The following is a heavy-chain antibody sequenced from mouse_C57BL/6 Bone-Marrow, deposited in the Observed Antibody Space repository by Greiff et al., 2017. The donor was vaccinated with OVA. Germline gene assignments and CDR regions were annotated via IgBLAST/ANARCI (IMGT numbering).Heavy chain of an antibody. V-gene: IGHV2-2*01. J-gene: IGHJ2*01. CDR1: GFSLTSYG. D-gene: IGHD2-10*02. CDR3: ARPAGYGNYGFDY. Sequence: QVQLQQSGPGLVQPSQSLSITCTVSGFSLTSYGVHWVRQSPGKGLEWLGVIWSGGSTDYNAAFISRMSISQDNPKSQVFFKMNSLQADDTAIYYCARPAGYGNYGFDYGGQGTTLTVSS. CDR2: IWSGGST.